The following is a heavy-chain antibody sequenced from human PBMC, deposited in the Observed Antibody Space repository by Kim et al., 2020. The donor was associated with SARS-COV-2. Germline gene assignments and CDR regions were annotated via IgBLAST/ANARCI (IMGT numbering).Heavy chain of an antibody. D-gene: IGHD6-13*01. V-gene: IGHV4-30-2*01. Sequence: SRVTISVDRSKNQFSLKLSSVTAADTAVYYCARVNQYSSSWYRGNYFDYWGQGTLVTVSS. J-gene: IGHJ4*02. CDR3: ARVNQYSSSWYRGNYFDY.